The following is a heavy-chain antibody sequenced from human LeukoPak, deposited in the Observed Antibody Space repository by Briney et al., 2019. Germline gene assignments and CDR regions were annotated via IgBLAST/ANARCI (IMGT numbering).Heavy chain of an antibody. CDR1: GYTFTGYY. CDR3: ARGSSNTNGKFPNDY. Sequence: GASVKVSCKASGYTFTGYYIHWVRQAPGQGLEWMGWIKPNRGATSFAQKFHGRVTMTRDTSISTAYMELSTLRSDDTAVYYCARGSSNTNGKFPNDYWGQGTLVTVSS. V-gene: IGHV1-2*02. J-gene: IGHJ4*02. D-gene: IGHD2-2*01. CDR2: IKPNRGAT.